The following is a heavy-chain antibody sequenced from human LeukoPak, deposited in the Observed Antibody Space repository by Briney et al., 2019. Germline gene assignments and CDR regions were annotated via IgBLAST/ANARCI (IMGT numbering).Heavy chain of an antibody. V-gene: IGHV4-39*01. CDR2: IYYRGST. CDR3: ARHVRATVTTGVDY. D-gene: IGHD4-11*01. J-gene: IGHJ4*02. Sequence: SETLSLTCTVSGGSISSSSYYWGWIRQPPGKGLECIGSIYYRGSTYYNPSLKSRVTISVDTSKNQFSLKLSSVTAADTAVYYCARHVRATVTTGVDYWGQGTLVTVSS. CDR1: GGSISSSSYY.